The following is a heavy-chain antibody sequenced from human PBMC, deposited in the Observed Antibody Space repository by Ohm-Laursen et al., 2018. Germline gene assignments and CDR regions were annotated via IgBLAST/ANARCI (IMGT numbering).Heavy chain of an antibody. D-gene: IGHD3-10*01. J-gene: IGHJ6*02. CDR1: GYTFINYD. Sequence: ASVKVSCKTSGYTFINYDIHWVRQASGQGLEWMGWMNPKNDDTGYAHKFQGRVTMSRNTSISTANLEMTSLRSEDTAVYYCARERGRTMDVWGQGTTVTVSS. V-gene: IGHV1-8*01. CDR2: MNPKNDDT. CDR3: ARERGRTMDV.